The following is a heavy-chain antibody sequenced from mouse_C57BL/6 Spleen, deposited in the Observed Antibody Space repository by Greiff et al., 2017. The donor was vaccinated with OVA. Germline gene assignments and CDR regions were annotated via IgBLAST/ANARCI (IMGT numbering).Heavy chain of an antibody. V-gene: IGHV14-2*01. CDR3: APRGLLRGYAMDY. Sequence: EVQLQQSGAELVKPGASVKLSCTASGFNIKDYYMHWVKQRTEQGLEWIGRIDPEDGETKSAPYFQGKATITADTSSNPAYLQHSSLTSEDTAVYYCAPRGLLRGYAMDYWGQGTSVTVSS. CDR1: GFNIKDYY. CDR2: IDPEDGET. D-gene: IGHD1-1*01. J-gene: IGHJ4*01.